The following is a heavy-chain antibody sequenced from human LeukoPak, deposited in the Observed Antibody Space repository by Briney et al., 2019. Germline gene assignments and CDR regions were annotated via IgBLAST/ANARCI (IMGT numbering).Heavy chain of an antibody. V-gene: IGHV4-59*08. D-gene: IGHD3-10*01. CDR3: ASLISGVGYFDY. CDR2: IHYSGST. CDR1: DGSISGYY. Sequence: PSETLSLTCTVSDGSISGYYWSWIRQPPGKALEWIGYIHYSGSTNYNPSLKSRVTISVDTSKNHFSLKLSSVTAADTAVYYCASLISGVGYFDYWGQGTLVTVSS. J-gene: IGHJ4*02.